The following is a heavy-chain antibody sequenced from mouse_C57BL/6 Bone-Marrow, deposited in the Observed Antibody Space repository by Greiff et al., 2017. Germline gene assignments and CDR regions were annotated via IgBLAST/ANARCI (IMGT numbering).Heavy chain of an antibody. CDR3: ARHDYYGSSYYAMDY. V-gene: IGHV5-12*01. D-gene: IGHD1-1*01. Sequence: EVQRVESGGGLVQPGGFLKLSCAASGFTFSDYYMYWVRQTPEKRLVWVAYISNGGGSSYYPDTVKGRFTISRDNAKNTLYLQMSRLKSEDTAMYYCARHDYYGSSYYAMDYWGQGASVTVSS. CDR1: GFTFSDYY. J-gene: IGHJ4*01. CDR2: ISNGGGSS.